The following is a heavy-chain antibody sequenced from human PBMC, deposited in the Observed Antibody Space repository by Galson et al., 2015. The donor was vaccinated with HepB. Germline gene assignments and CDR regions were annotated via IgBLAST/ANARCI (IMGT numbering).Heavy chain of an antibody. CDR2: ISWNSGSI. V-gene: IGHV3-9*01. CDR1: GFTFDDYA. D-gene: IGHD2-15*01. CDR3: AKDQGELLGELYYGMDV. J-gene: IGHJ6*02. Sequence: SLRLSCAASGFTFDDYAMHWVRQAPGKGLEWVSGISWNSGSIGYADSVKGRFTISRDNAKNSLYLQMNSLRAEDTALYYCAKDQGELLGELYYGMDVWGQGTTVTVSS.